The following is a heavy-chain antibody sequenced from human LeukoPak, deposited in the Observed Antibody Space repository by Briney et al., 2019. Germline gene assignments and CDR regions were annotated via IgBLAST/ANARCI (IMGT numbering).Heavy chain of an antibody. CDR3: ARFERGHDY. V-gene: IGHV4-59*01. J-gene: IGHJ4*02. D-gene: IGHD1-1*01. Sequence: SETLSLTCTVSGGSISSYYWSWIRQPPGKGLEWIGYIYYSGSTNYNPSLKSRATISVDTSKNQFSLKLSSVTAADTAVYYCARFERGHDYWGQGTLVTVSS. CDR1: GGSISSYY. CDR2: IYYSGST.